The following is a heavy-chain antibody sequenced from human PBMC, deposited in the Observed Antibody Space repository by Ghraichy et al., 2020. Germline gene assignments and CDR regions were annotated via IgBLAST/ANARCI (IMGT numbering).Heavy chain of an antibody. D-gene: IGHD2-2*01. CDR1: GFIFSSYA. Sequence: GGSLRLSCAASGFIFSSYAMSWVRQAPGKGLEWVSAISGSGGSTYYADSVKGRFTISRDNSKNTLYLQMNSLRAEDTAVYYCAKVNSIVVVPAAPAHFRYWGQGTLVTVSS. J-gene: IGHJ4*02. V-gene: IGHV3-23*01. CDR3: AKVNSIVVVPAAPAHFRY. CDR2: ISGSGGST.